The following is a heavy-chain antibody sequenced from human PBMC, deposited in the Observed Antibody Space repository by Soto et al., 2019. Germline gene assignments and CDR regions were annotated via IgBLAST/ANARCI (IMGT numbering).Heavy chain of an antibody. Sequence: SVKVSCKASGGTFSSYAIGWVRQAPGQGLEWMGGIIPIFGTANYAQKFQGRVTITADESTSTAYMELSSLRSEDTAVYYCARRGYDAFDIWGQGTMVTVSS. V-gene: IGHV1-69*13. D-gene: IGHD6-25*01. CDR2: IIPIFGTA. J-gene: IGHJ3*02. CDR3: ARRGYDAFDI. CDR1: GGTFSSYA.